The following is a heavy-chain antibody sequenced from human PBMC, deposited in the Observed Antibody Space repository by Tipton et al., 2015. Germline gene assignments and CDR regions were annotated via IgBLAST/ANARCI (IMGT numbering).Heavy chain of an antibody. CDR1: GGSISTTNYY. CDR3: ARELRGNSDAGSGDY. Sequence: TLSLTCTVSGGSISTTNYYWGWIRQPPGKGLEWIGTVYYNGATQYNPSLNSRVSISVDTSKNPFSLRLNSVTATDTAVYYCARELRGNSDAGSGDYWGQGTLVTVSS. V-gene: IGHV4-39*02. J-gene: IGHJ4*02. D-gene: IGHD3-10*01. CDR2: VYYNGAT.